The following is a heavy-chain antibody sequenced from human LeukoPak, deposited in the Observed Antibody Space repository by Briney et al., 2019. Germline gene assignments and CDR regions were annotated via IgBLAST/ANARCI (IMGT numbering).Heavy chain of an antibody. CDR3: ASERYSYGSFDY. J-gene: IGHJ4*02. Sequence: SETLSLTCAVYGGSFSGYYWSWIRQPPGKGLEWIGEINHSGSTNYNPSLKGRVTISVDTSKNQFSLKLSSVTAADTAVYYCASERYSYGSFDYWGQGTLVTVSS. D-gene: IGHD5-18*01. V-gene: IGHV4-34*01. CDR2: INHSGST. CDR1: GGSFSGYY.